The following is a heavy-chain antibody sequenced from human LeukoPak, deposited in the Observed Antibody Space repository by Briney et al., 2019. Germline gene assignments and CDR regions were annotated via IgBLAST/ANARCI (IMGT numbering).Heavy chain of an antibody. CDR1: GFTFTSSS. V-gene: IGHV3-30*04. Sequence: GGSLRLSCAASGFTFTSSSMHWVRQAPGKGLEWVAVISYDIYSKYYADSVRGRFTISRDNSENTLSLQMNSLRPEDTALYYSAKGNSGYFADLWGQGTVVTVSS. CDR2: ISYDIYSK. D-gene: IGHD3-22*01. CDR3: AKGNSGYFADL. J-gene: IGHJ5*02.